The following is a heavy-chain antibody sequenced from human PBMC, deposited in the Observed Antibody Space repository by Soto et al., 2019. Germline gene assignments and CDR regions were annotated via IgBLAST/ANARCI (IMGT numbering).Heavy chain of an antibody. CDR3: ARHVRGDGYNLRYYFDY. D-gene: IGHD3-10*02. V-gene: IGHV4-39*01. CDR2: IYYSGST. CDR1: GGSISSSSYY. J-gene: IGHJ4*02. Sequence: PSETLSLTCTVSGGSISSSSYYWGWIRQPPGKGLEWIGSIYYSGSTYYNPSLKSRVTISVDTSKNQFSLKLSSVTAADTAVYYCARHVRGDGYNLRYYFDYWGQGTLVTVSS.